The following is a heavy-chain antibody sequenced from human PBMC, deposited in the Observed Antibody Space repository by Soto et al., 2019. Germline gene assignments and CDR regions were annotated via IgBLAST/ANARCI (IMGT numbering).Heavy chain of an antibody. Sequence: PGGSLRLSCAASGFTFSSYEMNWVRQAPGKGLEWVSYISSSGSTIYYADSVKGRFTISRDNAKNSLYLQMNSLRAEDTAVYYCARGGHYYDTRDAFDIWGQGTRGTVS. D-gene: IGHD3-22*01. V-gene: IGHV3-48*03. J-gene: IGHJ3*02. CDR2: ISSSGSTI. CDR1: GFTFSSYE. CDR3: ARGGHYYDTRDAFDI.